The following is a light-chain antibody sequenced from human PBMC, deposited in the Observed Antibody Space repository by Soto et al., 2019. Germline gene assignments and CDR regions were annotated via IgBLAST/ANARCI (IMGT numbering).Light chain of an antibody. CDR1: QSVSSN. V-gene: IGKV3-20*01. CDR2: GAS. CDR3: QQYGSSRRT. Sequence: EIVLTQSPATLSLSPGERATLSCRASQSVSSNLALYQQKPGQAPRLLIYGASSRATGIPDRFSGSGSGTDFTLTISRLEPEDFAVYYCQQYGSSRRTFGQGTKVDIK. J-gene: IGKJ1*01.